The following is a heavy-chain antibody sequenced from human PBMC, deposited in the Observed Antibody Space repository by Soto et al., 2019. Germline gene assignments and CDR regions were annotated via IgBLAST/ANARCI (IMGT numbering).Heavy chain of an antibody. CDR2: ISGSGGST. J-gene: IGHJ4*02. CDR1: GFTFSSYA. D-gene: IGHD4-17*01. CDR3: AKGVWHGDSLFDY. Sequence: EVKLLESGGGLVQPGGSLRLSCAASGFTFSSYAMSWVRQAPGKGLEWVSAISGSGGSTYYADSVKGRFTISRDNSKNTLYLQMNSLRAEDTAVYYCAKGVWHGDSLFDYWGQGTLVTVSS. V-gene: IGHV3-23*01.